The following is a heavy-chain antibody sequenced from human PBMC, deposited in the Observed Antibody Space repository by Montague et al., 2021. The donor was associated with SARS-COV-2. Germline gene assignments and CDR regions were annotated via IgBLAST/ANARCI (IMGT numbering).Heavy chain of an antibody. CDR2: IYNSGTT. CDR3: ARGPHYFYYGMDV. V-gene: IGHV4-59*12. J-gene: IGHJ6*02. CDR1: GASISNYY. Sequence: SETLSLTCIVSGASISNYYWSWIRQSPGTGLEWIGYIYNSGTTKYNPSLQSRVTMSLDTSKNQFSLRLSPVTAADTAVYYCARGPHYFYYGMDVWGQGTTVTVSS.